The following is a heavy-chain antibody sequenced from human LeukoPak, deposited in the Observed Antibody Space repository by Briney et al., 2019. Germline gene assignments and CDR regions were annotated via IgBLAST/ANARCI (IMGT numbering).Heavy chain of an antibody. V-gene: IGHV4-39*02. CDR1: GGSISSSSYY. Sequence: PSETLSLTCTVSGGSISSSSYYWGWIRQPPGKGLEWIGSIYYSGSTYYNPFLKSRVTISVDTSKNHFSLKQRSVTAADPALFYCAGIIRTSVFDPWGQGTMVTVSS. CDR2: IYYSGST. J-gene: IGHJ5*02. D-gene: IGHD3-3*02. CDR3: AGIIRTSVFDP.